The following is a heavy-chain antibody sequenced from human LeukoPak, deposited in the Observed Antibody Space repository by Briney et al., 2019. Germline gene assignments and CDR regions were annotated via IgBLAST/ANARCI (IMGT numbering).Heavy chain of an antibody. V-gene: IGHV3-11*01. CDR2: IGKRGTDI. D-gene: IGHD3/OR15-3a*01. CDR1: GFTFTDYY. J-gene: IGHJ4*02. CDR3: ATTARVGQN. Sequence: GGSLGLSCAASGFTFTDYYMSWVRQAPGKGLEWISYIGKRGTDINYADSVKGRFTVSRDNAKSSLFLQMDNLSAEDTAVYYCATTARVGQNWGQGTLVTVSS.